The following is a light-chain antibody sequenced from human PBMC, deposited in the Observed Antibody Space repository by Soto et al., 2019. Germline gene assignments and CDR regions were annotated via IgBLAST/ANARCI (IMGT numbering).Light chain of an antibody. CDR3: QQYNNWSSIT. CDR1: QSVSSN. CDR2: SAS. V-gene: IGKV3-15*01. Sequence: EIVMTQSPATLSVSPGERATLSCRASQSVSSNLGWYQQRPGQAPRLLIYSASTRATGIPARFSGSGSGTEFTLTISSLQSEDSAVYYCQQYNNWSSITFGQGTRLEIK. J-gene: IGKJ5*01.